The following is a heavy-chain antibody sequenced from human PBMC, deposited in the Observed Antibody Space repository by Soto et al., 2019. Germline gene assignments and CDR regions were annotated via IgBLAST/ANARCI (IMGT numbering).Heavy chain of an antibody. CDR1: GFTFRNYD. J-gene: IGHJ6*02. Sequence: EVQLVESGGGLVQPGGSLRLSCEASGFTFRNYDMHWVRQGTGKGLEWVSGISAVGDPDYADSVEGRFTISRENAQNSFFLQMNSLRVGDTAVYYCARTDRDFYGLDVWGQGTTVIVSS. V-gene: IGHV3-13*05. CDR2: ISAVGDP. CDR3: ARTDRDFYGLDV.